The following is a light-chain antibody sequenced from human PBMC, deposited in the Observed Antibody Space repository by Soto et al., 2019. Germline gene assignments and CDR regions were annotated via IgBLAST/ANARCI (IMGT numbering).Light chain of an antibody. CDR2: GAS. V-gene: IGKV3-20*01. CDR1: QSVSSSY. Sequence: EIVLTQCPGTLSLSPGERATLSCRASQSVSSSYLAWYQQKPGQAPRLLIYGASSRATGIPDRFSGSGSGTDFTLTISRLEPEDFAVYYCQQYGSSPRFGQGTKLEIK. J-gene: IGKJ2*03. CDR3: QQYGSSPR.